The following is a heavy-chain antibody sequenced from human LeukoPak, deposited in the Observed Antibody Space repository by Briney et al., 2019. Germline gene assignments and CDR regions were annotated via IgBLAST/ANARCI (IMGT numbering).Heavy chain of an antibody. CDR2: ISWNSGSI. J-gene: IGHJ6*02. CDR1: GFTFDDYA. CDR3: AKDISGSYYYYGMDV. V-gene: IGHV3-9*01. D-gene: IGHD1-26*01. Sequence: GGSLRLSCAASGFTFDDYAMHWVRQAPGKGLEWVSGISWNSGSIGYADSVKGRFTISRDNAKNSLYLQMNSLRAEDAALYYCAKDISGSYYYYGMDVWGQGTTVTVSS.